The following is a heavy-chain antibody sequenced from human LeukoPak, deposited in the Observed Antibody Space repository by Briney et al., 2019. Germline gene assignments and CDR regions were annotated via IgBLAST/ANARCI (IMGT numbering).Heavy chain of an antibody. J-gene: IGHJ4*02. V-gene: IGHV3-23*01. CDR1: GVTFSNDA. CDR2: ISGSGGST. Sequence: QAGGSLRLSCAVSGVTFSNDAMNWVRQAPGKGLEWVSTISGSGGSTNYADSVKGRFTISRDNSKSTVYLQMNSLRAEDTAVYYCAKGFWNGPYDYWGQGTLVTVSS. D-gene: IGHD3-3*01. CDR3: AKGFWNGPYDY.